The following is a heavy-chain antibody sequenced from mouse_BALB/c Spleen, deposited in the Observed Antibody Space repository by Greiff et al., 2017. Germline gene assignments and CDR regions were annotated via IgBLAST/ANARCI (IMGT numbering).Heavy chain of an antibody. J-gene: IGHJ3*01. V-gene: IGHV3-2*02. CDR2: ISYSGST. D-gene: IGHD1-1*01. Sequence: EVKLVESGPGLVKPSQSLSLTCTVTGYSITSDYAWNWIRQFPENILEWMGYISYSGSTSYNPSLKSRISITRDTSKNQFFLQLNSVTTEDTATYSGARRPIYYYGSSYVGFAYWGQGTLVTVSA. CDR3: ARRPIYYYGSSYVGFAY. CDR1: GYSITSDYA.